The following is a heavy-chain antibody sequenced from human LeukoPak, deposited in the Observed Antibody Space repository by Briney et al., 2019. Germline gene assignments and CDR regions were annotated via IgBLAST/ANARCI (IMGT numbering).Heavy chain of an antibody. CDR2: ISAYNGNT. D-gene: IGHD5/OR15-5a*01. CDR3: ARGKASKSTNYFDY. Sequence: ASVKVSCKASGYTFTTYGISWVRQAPGQGLEWMGWISAYNGNTNYAQKLQGRVTMTPDTSTSTAYMELRSLRSDDTAVYYCARGKASKSTNYFDYWGQGTLVTVSS. V-gene: IGHV1-18*01. J-gene: IGHJ4*02. CDR1: GYTFTTYG.